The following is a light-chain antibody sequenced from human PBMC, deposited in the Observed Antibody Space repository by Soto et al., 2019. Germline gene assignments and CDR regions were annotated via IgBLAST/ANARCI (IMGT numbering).Light chain of an antibody. V-gene: IGKV3-15*01. Sequence: EIVMTQSPATLSVSPGERATLSCRASQSISSDVAWYQQKPGQAPRLLIYGASTTATGIPARFSGSGSGTEFTLTISSLQSEDFAVYYCQQRSNWPTTFGQGTRLEIK. CDR3: QQRSNWPTT. CDR2: GAS. CDR1: QSISSD. J-gene: IGKJ5*01.